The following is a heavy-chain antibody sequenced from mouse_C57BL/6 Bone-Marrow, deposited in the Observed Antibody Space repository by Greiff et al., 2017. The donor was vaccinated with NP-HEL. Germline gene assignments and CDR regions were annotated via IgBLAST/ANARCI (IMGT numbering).Heavy chain of an antibody. V-gene: IGHV5-4*01. CDR1: GFTFSSYA. CDR2: ISDGGSYT. J-gene: IGHJ4*01. CDR3: ARDRPPHYYGSSYGAMDY. Sequence: EVKLMESGGGLVKPGGSLKLSCAASGFTFSSYAMSWVRQTPEKRLEWVATISDGGSYTYYPDNVKGRFTISRDNAKNNLYLQMSHLKSEDTAMYYCARDRPPHYYGSSYGAMDYWGQGTSVTVSS. D-gene: IGHD1-1*01.